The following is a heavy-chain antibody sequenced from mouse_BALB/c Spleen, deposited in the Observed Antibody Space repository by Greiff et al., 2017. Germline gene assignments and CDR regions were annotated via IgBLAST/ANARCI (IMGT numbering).Heavy chain of an antibody. V-gene: IGHV2-9*02. Sequence: VQLKESGPGLVAPSQSLSITCTVSGFSLTSYGIHWVRQPPGKGLEWLGVIWAGGSTNYNSALMSRLSISKDNSKSQVFLKMNSLQTDDTAMYYCARDRYGDFDYWGQGTTLTVSS. J-gene: IGHJ2*01. CDR3: ARDRYGDFDY. CDR1: GFSLTSYG. CDR2: IWAGGST. D-gene: IGHD2-14*01.